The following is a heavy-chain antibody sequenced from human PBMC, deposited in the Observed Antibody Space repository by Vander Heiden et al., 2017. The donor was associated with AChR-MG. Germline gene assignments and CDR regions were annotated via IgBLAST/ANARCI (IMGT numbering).Heavy chain of an antibody. CDR1: GYSISSGWY. J-gene: IGHJ6*02. CDR3: ARVGTPTYYYGMDV. Sequence: QVQLQESGPGLVKPSETLSLTCVVSGYSISSGWYWGWIRQPPGKGLEWIGSIYYDGSTYYNPYLKSRVTISVDTSKDQFSLKLSSVTAADTAVYYCARVGTPTYYYGMDVWGQGTTVTVSS. V-gene: IGHV4-38-2*01. CDR2: IYYDGST. D-gene: IGHD1-26*01.